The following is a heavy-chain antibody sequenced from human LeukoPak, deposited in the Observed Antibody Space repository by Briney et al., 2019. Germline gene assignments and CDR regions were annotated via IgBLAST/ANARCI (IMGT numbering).Heavy chain of an antibody. D-gene: IGHD3-16*01. CDR2: IYHSGST. Sequence: PSETLSLTCTVSGYSISSGYYWGWIRQPPGKGLEWIGSIYHSGSTYYNPSLKSRVTISVDTSKNQFSLKLSSVTAADTAVYYCARMPGGIMITFGGDENAFDIWGQGTMVTVSS. V-gene: IGHV4-38-2*02. J-gene: IGHJ3*02. CDR1: GYSISSGYY. CDR3: ARMPGGIMITFGGDENAFDI.